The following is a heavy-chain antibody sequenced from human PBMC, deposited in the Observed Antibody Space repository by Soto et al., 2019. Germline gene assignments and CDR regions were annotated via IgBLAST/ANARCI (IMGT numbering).Heavy chain of an antibody. J-gene: IGHJ4*02. Sequence: QVRLVQSGAEVKEPGTSVTVSCKSSGYTFTHYDIHWVRQAPGQGLEWLGRVDPGSGRTTYSHKLQGRVTMTSDASTSPVYMELRSLTSEDTTIYYGARAGWQQLAVDYWGQGALVTVS. V-gene: IGHV1-46*01. CDR3: ARAGWQQLAVDY. CDR2: VDPGSGRT. CDR1: GYTFTHYD. D-gene: IGHD3-9*01.